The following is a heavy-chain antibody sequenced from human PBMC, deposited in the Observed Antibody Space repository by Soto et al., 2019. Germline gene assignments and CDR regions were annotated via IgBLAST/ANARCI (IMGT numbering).Heavy chain of an antibody. CDR1: GYTFTSYG. D-gene: IGHD6-19*01. Sequence: QVQLVQSGAEVKKPGASVKVSCKASGYTFTSYGISWVRQAPGQGLEWMGWISAYNGNTNYAQKLQGRVTMTTDTSTSTAYMELRSLRSDDTAMYYCASSYGKLYSSGWGYGMDVWGQGTTVTVSS. V-gene: IGHV1-18*01. J-gene: IGHJ6*02. CDR2: ISAYNGNT. CDR3: ASSYGKLYSSGWGYGMDV.